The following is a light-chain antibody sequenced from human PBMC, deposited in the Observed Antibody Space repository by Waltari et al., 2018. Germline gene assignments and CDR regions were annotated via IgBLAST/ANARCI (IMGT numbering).Light chain of an antibody. CDR2: GAS. CDR1: QSVSST. J-gene: IGKJ1*01. Sequence: EIVMRQSPATLSVSPGERAPFSCRASQSVSSTLAWYQQNPGQAPRPLIYGASTRATGVPARFSGSGSGTEFTLTISSLQSEDFAVYYFQQYHDWPRTFGPGTKVEI. CDR3: QQYHDWPRT. V-gene: IGKV3-15*01.